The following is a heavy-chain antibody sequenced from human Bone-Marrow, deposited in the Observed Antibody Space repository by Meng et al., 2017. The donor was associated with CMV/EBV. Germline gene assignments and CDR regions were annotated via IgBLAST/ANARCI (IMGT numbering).Heavy chain of an antibody. V-gene: IGHV1-2*02. CDR1: GYTFTAHY. Sequence: ASVKVSCKASGYTFTAHYFHWVRQAPGQGLEWMGWIHPHRGDTNYAQQFQGRVTLTTDTFTSTAYMELTSLRSDDTAVYYCARDRGVAAGSGAKFDLWGQGTLVTVSS. CDR3: ARDRGVAAGSGAKFDL. D-gene: IGHD2-15*01. J-gene: IGHJ5*02. CDR2: IHPHRGDT.